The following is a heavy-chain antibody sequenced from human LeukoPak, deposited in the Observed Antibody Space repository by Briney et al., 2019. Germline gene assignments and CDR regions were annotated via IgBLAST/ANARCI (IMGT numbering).Heavy chain of an antibody. CDR2: ISYDGSNK. CDR1: GFTFSSYA. CDR3: ATLTTPSYYYTDV. D-gene: IGHD2-15*01. J-gene: IGHJ6*03. Sequence: PGGSLRLSCAASGFTFSSYAMHWVRQAPGKGLEWVAVISYDGSNKYYADSVKGRFTISRDNSKNTLYLQMNSLRAEDTAVYYCATLTTPSYYYTDVWGKGTTVTVSS. V-gene: IGHV3-30*04.